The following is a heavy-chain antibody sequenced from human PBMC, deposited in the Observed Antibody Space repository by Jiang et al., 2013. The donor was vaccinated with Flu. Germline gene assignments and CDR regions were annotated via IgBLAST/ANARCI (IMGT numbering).Heavy chain of an antibody. Sequence: SGPGLVKPSETLSLTCTVSGGSISSYYWSWIRQPPGKGLEWIGYIYYSGSTNYNPSLKSRVTISVDTSKNQFSLKLSSVTAADTAVYYCAREGTHCSSTSCYGDGITMVRGEVFTFDPWGQGTLVTVSS. CDR3: AREGTHCSSTSCYGDGITMVRGEVFTFDP. CDR1: GGSISSYY. V-gene: IGHV4-59*01. J-gene: IGHJ5*02. D-gene: IGHD2-2*01. CDR2: IYYSGST.